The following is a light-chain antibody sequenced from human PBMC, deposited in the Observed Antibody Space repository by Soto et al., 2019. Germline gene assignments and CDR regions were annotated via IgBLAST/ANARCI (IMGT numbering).Light chain of an antibody. J-gene: IGLJ3*02. V-gene: IGLV1-44*01. Sequence: QSVLTQPPSASGTPGQRVTISCSGSSSNIGSNTVNWHQQLPGTAPKLLIDSNNQRPSGVPDRFSGSKSGTSASLAISGLQSEDEADYYCAAWDDSLNGWVFGGGTQLTVL. CDR2: SNN. CDR3: AAWDDSLNGWV. CDR1: SSNIGSNT.